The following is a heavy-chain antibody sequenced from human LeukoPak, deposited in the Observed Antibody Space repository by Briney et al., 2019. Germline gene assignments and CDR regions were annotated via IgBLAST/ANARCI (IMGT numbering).Heavy chain of an antibody. J-gene: IGHJ3*02. CDR2: IYYSGST. CDR1: GGSISSYY. CDR3: ERAYYDSSGQWDAFDI. D-gene: IGHD3-22*01. Sequence: SETLSLTCTVSGGSISSYYWSWIRQPPGKGLEWIGYIYYSGSTNYNPSLKSRVTISVDTSKNQFSLKLSSVTAADTAVYYCERAYYDSSGQWDAFDIWGQGTMVTVSS. V-gene: IGHV4-59*01.